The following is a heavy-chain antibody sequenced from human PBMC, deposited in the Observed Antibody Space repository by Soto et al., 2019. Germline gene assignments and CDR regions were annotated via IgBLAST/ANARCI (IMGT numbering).Heavy chain of an antibody. CDR1: GFTFSNYG. J-gene: IGHJ5*02. D-gene: IGHD2-2*01. CDR3: ASGYCTSTTCLNWLDP. Sequence: PGGSLRLSCAASGFTFSNYGMHWVRQAPGKGLEWVAVIWYDGSNKYYADSVKGRFTVSRVNSKNTLYLQMDSLRAEDTAVYYCASGYCTSTTCLNWLDPWGQGTLATVSS. V-gene: IGHV3-33*01. CDR2: IWYDGSNK.